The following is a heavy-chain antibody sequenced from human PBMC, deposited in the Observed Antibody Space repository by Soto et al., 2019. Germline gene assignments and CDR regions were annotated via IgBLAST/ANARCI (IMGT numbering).Heavy chain of an antibody. V-gene: IGHV6-1*01. CDR2: TRYTSKWYT. J-gene: IGHJ5*02. CDR1: GDSVSSNSAA. D-gene: IGHD1-1*01. CDR3: VTVDWKDAGS. Sequence: SQTLSLTCAISGDSVSSNSAAWEWIRQSPSRGLEWLGRTRYTSKWYTEYAESVKSRITINADTSKNHFSLQLRSVTPEDTAVYYSVTVDWKDAGSWGQGTQVTVST.